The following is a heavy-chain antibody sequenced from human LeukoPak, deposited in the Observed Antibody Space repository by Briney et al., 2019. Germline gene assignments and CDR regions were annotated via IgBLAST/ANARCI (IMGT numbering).Heavy chain of an antibody. CDR3: ARDREGIAVAGRFDY. CDR2: ISYDGSNK. D-gene: IGHD6-19*01. CDR1: GFXFSSYA. V-gene: IGHV3-30-3*01. J-gene: IGHJ4*02. Sequence: GGSLRLSCAASGFXFSSYAMHWVRQAPGKGLEWVAVISYDGSNKYYADSVKGRFTISRDNSKNTLYLQMNSLRAEDTAVSYCARDREGIAVAGRFDYWGQGTLVTVSS.